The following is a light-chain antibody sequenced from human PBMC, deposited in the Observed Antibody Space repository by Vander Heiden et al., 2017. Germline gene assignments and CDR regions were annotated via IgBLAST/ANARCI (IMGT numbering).Light chain of an antibody. V-gene: IGKV3-20*01. CDR3: QQDGSSWT. Sequence: PGERATLSCRTSQSVSSSYLAWYQQKPGQTPRLLIYGTSTRATGIPDRFSGSGSGTDFTLTISRLEPEDSAVYYCQQDGSSWTFGQGTKVE. CDR1: QSVSSSY. CDR2: GTS. J-gene: IGKJ1*01.